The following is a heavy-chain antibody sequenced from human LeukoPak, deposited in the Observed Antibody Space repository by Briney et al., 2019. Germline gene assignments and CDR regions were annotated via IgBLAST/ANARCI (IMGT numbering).Heavy chain of an antibody. J-gene: IGHJ4*02. CDR3: ARDKDGYNYVPYY. V-gene: IGHV1-2*02. Sequence: ASVKVSCKASGYTFAAYYIHWLRQAPGQGLEWMGWINPNSGGTNYAQKFQDRATMTGDTSINTAYMELSRLRSDDTAIYYCARDKDGYNYVPYYWGQGTLVTVSS. CDR2: INPNSGGT. D-gene: IGHD5-24*01. CDR1: GYTFAAYY.